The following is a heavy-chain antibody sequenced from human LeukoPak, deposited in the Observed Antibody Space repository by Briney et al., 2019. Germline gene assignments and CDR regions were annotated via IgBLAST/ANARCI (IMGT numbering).Heavy chain of an antibody. CDR3: ARGRYYDSRHDY. D-gene: IGHD3-22*01. Sequence: SETLSLTCTVSGGSISSSSYYWSWIRQPPGKGLEWIGEINHSGSTNYNPSLKSRVTISVDTSKNQFSLKLSSVTAADTAVYYCARGRYYDSRHDYWGQGTLVTVSS. CDR1: GGSISSSSYY. V-gene: IGHV4-39*07. CDR2: INHSGST. J-gene: IGHJ4*02.